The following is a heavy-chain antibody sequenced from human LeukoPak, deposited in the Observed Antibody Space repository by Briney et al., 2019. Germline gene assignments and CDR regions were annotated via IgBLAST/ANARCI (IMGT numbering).Heavy chain of an antibody. D-gene: IGHD2-8*01. CDR3: AKDRSCTNDICHGDFDY. CDR2: ISGSGGST. Sequence: GGSLRLSCAASGFTFSSYAVSWVRQAPGKGLEWVSSISGSGGSTYSADSVKGRFTISRDNSKNTLYPQMNSLRAEDTALYYCAKDRSCTNDICHGDFDYWGQGTLVTVSS. V-gene: IGHV3-23*01. J-gene: IGHJ4*02. CDR1: GFTFSSYA.